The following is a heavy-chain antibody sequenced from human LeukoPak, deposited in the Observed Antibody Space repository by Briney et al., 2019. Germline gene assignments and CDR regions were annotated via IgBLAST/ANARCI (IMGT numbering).Heavy chain of an antibody. D-gene: IGHD3-3*01. CDR1: GFTFSSYS. CDR3: AREAGGRFLEWLPTNWFDP. V-gene: IGHV3-21*01. J-gene: IGHJ5*02. CDR2: ISSSSSYI. Sequence: GGSLRLSCAASGFTFSSYSMNWVRQAPGKGLEWVSSISSSSSYIYYADSVKGRFTISRDNAKNSLYLQMNSLRAEDTAVYYCAREAGGRFLEWLPTNWFDPWGQGTLVTVSS.